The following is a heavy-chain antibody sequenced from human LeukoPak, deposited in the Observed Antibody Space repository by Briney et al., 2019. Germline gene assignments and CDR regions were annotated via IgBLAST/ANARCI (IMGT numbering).Heavy chain of an antibody. V-gene: IGHV1-69*13. J-gene: IGHJ4*02. D-gene: IGHD3-9*01. Sequence: GASVKVSCKASGGTFSSYAISWVRQAPGQGLERMGGIIPIFGTANYAQKFQGRVTITADESTSTAYMELSSLRSEDTAVYYCASSTGILTGYYDYWGQGTLVTVSS. CDR2: IIPIFGTA. CDR1: GGTFSSYA. CDR3: ASSTGILTGYYDY.